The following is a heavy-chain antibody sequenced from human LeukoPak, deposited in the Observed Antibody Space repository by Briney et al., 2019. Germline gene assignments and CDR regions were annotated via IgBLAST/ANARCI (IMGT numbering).Heavy chain of an antibody. CDR1: GFTFISYA. Sequence: PGGSLRLSCAASGFTFISYAMSWVRQAPGKGLEWVSAISGSGGRTYHADSVKGRFTISIDNSKNTLYLQMNSLRAEDTAVYYCAKGGESYRIGLEYWGQGGLGTVSS. CDR3: AKGGESYRIGLEY. CDR2: ISGSGGRT. V-gene: IGHV3-23*01. J-gene: IGHJ4*02. D-gene: IGHD1-26*01.